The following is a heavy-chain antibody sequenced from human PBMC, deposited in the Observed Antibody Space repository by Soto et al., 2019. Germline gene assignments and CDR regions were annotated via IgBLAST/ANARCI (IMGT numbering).Heavy chain of an antibody. J-gene: IGHJ4*02. V-gene: IGHV1-69*06. CDR1: GGTFSNYA. CDR3: ARGWETVGATTPFAY. CDR2: IIPMFGTP. Sequence: QVQLVQSGAEVKKPGSSVKFSCKASGGTFSNYAISWVRQAPGQGLEWMGGIIPMFGTPNYAQRFQGRVTITAYKSTSTAYMEVRNLKSDDTAVYYCARGWETVGATTPFAYWGQGTLVTVSS. D-gene: IGHD1-26*01.